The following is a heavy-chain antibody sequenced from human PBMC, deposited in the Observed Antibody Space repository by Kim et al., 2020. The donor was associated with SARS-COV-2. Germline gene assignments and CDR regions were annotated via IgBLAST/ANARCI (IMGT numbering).Heavy chain of an antibody. V-gene: IGHV3-43*02. Sequence: GGSLRLSCAASGFTFDDYAMHWVRQAPGKGLEWVSLISGDGGSTYYADSVKGRFTISRDNSKNSLYLQMNSLRTEDTALYYCAKVINPDDYGGNGDAFDIWGQGTMVTVSS. CDR3: AKVINPDDYGGNGDAFDI. J-gene: IGHJ3*02. D-gene: IGHD4-17*01. CDR1: GFTFDDYA. CDR2: ISGDGGST.